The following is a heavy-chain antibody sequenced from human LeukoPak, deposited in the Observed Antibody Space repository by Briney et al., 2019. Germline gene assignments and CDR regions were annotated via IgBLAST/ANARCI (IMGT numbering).Heavy chain of an antibody. CDR3: ARSLTVSGVARTYYFDD. V-gene: IGHV1-69*13. Sequence: SVKVSCKASGYTFTSYYMHWVRQAPGQWLEWMGGIVPILDTPNYAQRFQGRVTITADESTSTVYMELSSLRSEDTAMFYCARSLTVSGVARTYYFDDWGQGTLVTVSS. CDR1: GYTFTSYY. J-gene: IGHJ4*02. CDR2: IVPILDTP. D-gene: IGHD3-3*01.